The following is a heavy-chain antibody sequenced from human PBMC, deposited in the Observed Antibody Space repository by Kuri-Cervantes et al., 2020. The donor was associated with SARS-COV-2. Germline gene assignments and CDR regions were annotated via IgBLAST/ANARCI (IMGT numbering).Heavy chain of an antibody. CDR2: ISSSSSYI. CDR3: ARGGFLEWFLDY. D-gene: IGHD3-3*01. CDR1: GFTFSSYS. V-gene: IGHV3-21*01. Sequence: GESLKISCSASGFTFSSYSINWVRQAPGKGLEWVSSISSSSSYIYYADSVKGRFTISRDNAKNSLYLQMNSLRAEDAAVYYCARGGFLEWFLDYWGQGTLVTVSS. J-gene: IGHJ4*02.